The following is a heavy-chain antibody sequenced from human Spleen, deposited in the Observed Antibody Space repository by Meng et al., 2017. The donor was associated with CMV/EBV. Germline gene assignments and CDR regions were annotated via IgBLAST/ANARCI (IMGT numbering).Heavy chain of an antibody. V-gene: IGHV1-2*06. CDR1: VLTFTGFC. D-gene: IGHD2/OR15-2a*01. J-gene: IGHJ4*02. CDR3: ARDSYIATEY. Sequence: SCETSVLTFTGFCIHWMRQARDQGFEWLGRIQPNIGVTDYGHNFQGRVTMTSDTSISTAYMELNSLRSDDTAVYYCARDSYIATEYWGQGTLVTVSS. CDR2: IQPNIGVT.